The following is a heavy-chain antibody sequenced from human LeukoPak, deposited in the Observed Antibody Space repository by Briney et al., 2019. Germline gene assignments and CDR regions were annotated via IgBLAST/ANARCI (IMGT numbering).Heavy chain of an antibody. CDR2: IYYSGST. V-gene: IGHV4-39*01. D-gene: IGHD2/OR15-2a*01. CDR3: ARLTIYASGEDS. CDR1: GGSISSSSYY. Sequence: SETLSLTCTVSGGSISSSSYYWGWIRQPPGKGLEWIGSIYYSGSTYYDPSLKSRVTLSVDTSKNQFSLKLSSVTAADTAVYYCARLTIYASGEDSWGQGTLVTVSS. J-gene: IGHJ4*02.